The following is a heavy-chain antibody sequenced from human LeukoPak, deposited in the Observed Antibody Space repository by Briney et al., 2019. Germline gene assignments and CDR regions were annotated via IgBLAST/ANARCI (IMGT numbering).Heavy chain of an antibody. V-gene: IGHV3-23*01. J-gene: IGHJ4*02. CDR3: AKAPDFYYYGSGTYKWYFDY. Sequence: GGSLRLSCAASGFTFSTYGMTWVRQGPGKGLEWVSAISTSGGSRYYADSVKGRFTISRDNSKNTLYPQMNSLRVEDTAVYYCAKAPDFYYYGSGTYKWYFDYWGQGTLVTVSS. CDR1: GFTFSTYG. CDR2: ISTSGGSR. D-gene: IGHD3-10*01.